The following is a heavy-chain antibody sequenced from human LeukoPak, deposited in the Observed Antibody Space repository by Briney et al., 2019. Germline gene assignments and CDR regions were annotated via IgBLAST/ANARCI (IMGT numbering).Heavy chain of an antibody. CDR2: ISAYNGNT. CDR1: GYTFTSYG. CDR3: ARDFGWLSLDDAFDI. J-gene: IGHJ3*02. V-gene: IGHV1-18*01. D-gene: IGHD3-9*01. Sequence: ASVKVSCKASGYTFTSYGISWVRQAPGQGLEWMGWISAYNGNTNYAQKLQSRVTMTTDTSTSTAYMELRSLRSDDTAVYYCARDFGWLSLDDAFDIWGQGTMVTVSS.